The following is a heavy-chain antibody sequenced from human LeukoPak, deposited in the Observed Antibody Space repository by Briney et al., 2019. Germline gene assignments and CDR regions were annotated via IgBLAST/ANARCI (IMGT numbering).Heavy chain of an antibody. Sequence: GGSLRLSCVDSGTTFSRYWMSWVRQAPGKGLEWVANIKQDGGEKYYVDSVKGRFTISRDNAKNLLYLQMNSLRVEDTAVYYCARDGRPLDYWGQGTLVTVSS. V-gene: IGHV3-7*03. CDR3: ARDGRPLDY. CDR2: IKQDGGEK. J-gene: IGHJ4*02. CDR1: GTTFSRYW.